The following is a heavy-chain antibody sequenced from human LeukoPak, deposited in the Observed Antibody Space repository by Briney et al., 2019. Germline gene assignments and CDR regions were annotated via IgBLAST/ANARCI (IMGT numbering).Heavy chain of an antibody. CDR3: ARWSYSFGPIDY. CDR2: IYYSGTT. CDR1: SGSLRSYY. V-gene: IGHV4-59*08. D-gene: IGHD1-26*01. Sequence: SETLSLTCTVSSGSLRSYYWSWIRQPPGKGLEWIGFIYYSGTTNYDPSLKSRVTISVDTSKNQFSLRLSSVTAADTAVYYCARWSYSFGPIDYWGQGTLVTVSS. J-gene: IGHJ4*02.